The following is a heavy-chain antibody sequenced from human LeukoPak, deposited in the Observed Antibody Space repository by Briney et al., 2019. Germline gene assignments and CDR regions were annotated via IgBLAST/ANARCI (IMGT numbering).Heavy chain of an antibody. CDR1: GGTFSSYA. Sequence: ASVKVSCKASGGTFSSYAISWVRQAPGQGLEWMGGIIPIFGTANYAQKFQGRVTITADESTSTAYMELSSLRSEDTAVYYCATLRSQGDGYNPDYWGQGTLVTVSS. CDR3: ATLRSQGDGYNPDY. CDR2: IIPIFGTA. D-gene: IGHD5-24*01. V-gene: IGHV1-69*13. J-gene: IGHJ4*02.